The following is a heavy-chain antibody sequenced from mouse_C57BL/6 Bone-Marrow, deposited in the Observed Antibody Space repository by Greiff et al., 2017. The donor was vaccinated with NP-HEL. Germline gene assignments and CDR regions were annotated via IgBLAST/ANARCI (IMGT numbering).Heavy chain of an antibody. CDR2: IWSGGST. Sequence: VMLVESGPGLVQPSQSLSITCTVSGFSLTSYGVHWVRQSPGKGLEWLGVIWSGGSTDYNAAFISRLSISKDNSKSQVFFKMNSLQADDTAIYYCARTLYYGSSLYYYAMDYWGQGTSVTVSS. CDR1: GFSLTSYG. D-gene: IGHD1-1*01. CDR3: ARTLYYGSSLYYYAMDY. V-gene: IGHV2-2*01. J-gene: IGHJ4*01.